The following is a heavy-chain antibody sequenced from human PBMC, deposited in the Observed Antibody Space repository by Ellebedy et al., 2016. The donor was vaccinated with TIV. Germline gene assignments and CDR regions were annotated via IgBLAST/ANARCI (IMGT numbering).Heavy chain of an antibody. V-gene: IGHV5-10-1*01. Sequence: GESLKISXKGSGYSFPLYWISWVRQIPGKGLEWLGKIDVSDSYTDYSPSFEGHVTLSADKSSSTAYLQWSRLKPSDTATYYCARQFDGLDVWGQGTTVNVSS. CDR2: IDVSDSYT. J-gene: IGHJ6*02. CDR3: ARQFDGLDV. D-gene: IGHD5-24*01. CDR1: GYSFPLYW.